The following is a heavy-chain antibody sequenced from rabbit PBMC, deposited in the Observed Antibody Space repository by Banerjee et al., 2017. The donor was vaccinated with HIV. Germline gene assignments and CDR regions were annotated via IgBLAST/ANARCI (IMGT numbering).Heavy chain of an antibody. J-gene: IGHJ4*01. D-gene: IGHD4-1*01. CDR2: INTSSGNT. CDR3: ARDLAGVIGWNFSL. CDR1: GFDFSSNA. V-gene: IGHV1S45*01. Sequence: QEQLEESGGGLVQPEGSLTLTCKASGFDFSSNAMCWVRQAPGKGLEWIACINTSSGNTVYANWAKGRFTISKASWTTVTLQMTSLTAADTATYFCARDLAGVIGWNFSLWGPGTLVTVS.